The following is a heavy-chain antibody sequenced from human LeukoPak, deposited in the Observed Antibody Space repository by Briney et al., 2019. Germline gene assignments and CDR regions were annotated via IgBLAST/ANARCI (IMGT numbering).Heavy chain of an antibody. V-gene: IGHV3-74*01. CDR3: ARGRYSSSWYSTPYYYYYGMDV. J-gene: IGHJ6*02. CDR2: ISSDGSIT. CDR1: GFTFSTYW. Sequence: PGGSLRLSCAASGFTFSTYWMHWVRQAPGKGLVWVSRISSDGSITSYADSVKGRFTISRDNAKNTLYLQMNSLRAEDTAVYYCARGRYSSSWYSTPYYYYYGMDVWGQGTTVTVSS. D-gene: IGHD6-13*01.